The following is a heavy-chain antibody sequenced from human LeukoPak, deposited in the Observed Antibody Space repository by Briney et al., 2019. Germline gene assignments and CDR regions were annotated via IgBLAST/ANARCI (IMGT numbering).Heavy chain of an antibody. J-gene: IGHJ4*02. CDR3: AKLKGSGWFLFTYYFDY. Sequence: PGGSLRLSCAASGFSFSSYWMSWVRQAPGKGLEWVANINQQGGEKYYVDSVKGRFTISRDNSKNTLYLQMNSLRAEDTAVYYCAKLKGSGWFLFTYYFDYWGQGTLVTVSS. CDR1: GFSFSSYW. V-gene: IGHV3-7*03. D-gene: IGHD6-19*01. CDR2: INQQGGEK.